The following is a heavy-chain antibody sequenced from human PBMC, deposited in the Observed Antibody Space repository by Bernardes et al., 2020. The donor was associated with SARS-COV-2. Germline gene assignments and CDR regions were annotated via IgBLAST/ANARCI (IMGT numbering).Heavy chain of an antibody. CDR2: IYHSGST. J-gene: IGHJ5*02. CDR1: GGSISSSNW. CDR3: ASARITMVRGVIWWFDP. D-gene: IGHD3-10*01. Sequence: SEPLSLTCAVSGGSISSSNWWSCVRQPPGKGLEWIGEIYHSGSTNYNPSLKSRVTISVDKSKNQFSLKLSSVTAADTAVYYCASARITMVRGVIWWFDPWGQGTLVTVSS. V-gene: IGHV4-4*02.